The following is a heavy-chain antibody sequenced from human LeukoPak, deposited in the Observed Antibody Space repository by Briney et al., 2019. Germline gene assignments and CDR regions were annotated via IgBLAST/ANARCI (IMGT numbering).Heavy chain of an antibody. CDR2: TYYRSKWYY. CDR1: GDSVSSNSAA. D-gene: IGHD3-9*01. CDR3: ARDRDDILTGYSHNAFDI. J-gene: IGHJ3*02. Sequence: SQTLSLTCAISGDSVSSNSAAWNWIRQSPSRGLEWLGRTYYRSKWYYDYAVSVQSRITINPDTSKNHFSLQLNSVTPEDTAVYYCARDRDDILTGYSHNAFDIWGQGTMVTVSS. V-gene: IGHV6-1*01.